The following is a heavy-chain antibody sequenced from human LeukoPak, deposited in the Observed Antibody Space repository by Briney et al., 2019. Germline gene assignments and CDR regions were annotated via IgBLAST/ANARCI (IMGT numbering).Heavy chain of an antibody. CDR3: AREDYYGSGNYVAWGGGFDV. V-gene: IGHV3-7*01. CDR2: XXXXXGEK. CDR1: GFPFSSYW. D-gene: IGHD3-10*01. J-gene: IGHJ6*02. Sequence: GGSLRLSCAASGFPFSSYWMTWVRQAPGKGLXXXXXXXXXXGEKYYVDSVKGRFTISRDNAKNSVYLQMNSLRAEDTAVYYCAREDYYGSGNYVAWGGGFDVWGQGTTVTVSS.